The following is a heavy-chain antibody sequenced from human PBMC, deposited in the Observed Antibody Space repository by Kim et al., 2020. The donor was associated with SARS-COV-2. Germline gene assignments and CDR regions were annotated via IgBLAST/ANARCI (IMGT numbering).Heavy chain of an antibody. J-gene: IGHJ4*02. CDR1: GFTFSSYS. CDR2: ISSSSSYI. D-gene: IGHD6-19*01. CDR3: AWAYSSGWTYFDY. Sequence: GGSLRLSCAASGFTFSSYSMNWVRQAPGKGLEWVSSISSSSSYIYYAASVKGRFTISRDNAKNSLYLQMNSLRAEDTAVYYCAWAYSSGWTYFDYWGQGTLVTVSS. V-gene: IGHV3-21*01.